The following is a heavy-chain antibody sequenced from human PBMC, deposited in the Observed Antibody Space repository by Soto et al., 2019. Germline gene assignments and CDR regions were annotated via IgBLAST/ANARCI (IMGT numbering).Heavy chain of an antibody. CDR3: ARATYYDFWIGYRDYGEIDY. CDR2: MSAYNGNT. V-gene: IGHV1-18*01. Sequence: QVQLVQSGAEVKKPGASVKVSCKASGYTFTSYGISWVRQAPGQGLEWMGWMSAYNGNTNYAQKLKGRVTMTTDTSTSTAYMELRSLRSDDTAVYYCARATYYDFWIGYRDYGEIDYWGQGTLVTVSS. J-gene: IGHJ4*02. D-gene: IGHD3-3*01. CDR1: GYTFTSYG.